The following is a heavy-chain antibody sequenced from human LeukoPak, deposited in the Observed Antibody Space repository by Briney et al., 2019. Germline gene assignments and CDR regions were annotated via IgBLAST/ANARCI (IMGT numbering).Heavy chain of an antibody. J-gene: IGHJ3*02. Sequence: ASVKVSCKVSGYTLTELSMHWVRQAPGKGLEWMGGSDPEDGETIYAQKFQGGVTMTEDTSTDTAYMELSSLRSEDTAVYYCATRPRYSRNAFDIWGQGTMVTVSS. D-gene: IGHD6-13*01. CDR3: ATRPRYSRNAFDI. V-gene: IGHV1-24*01. CDR1: GYTLTELS. CDR2: SDPEDGET.